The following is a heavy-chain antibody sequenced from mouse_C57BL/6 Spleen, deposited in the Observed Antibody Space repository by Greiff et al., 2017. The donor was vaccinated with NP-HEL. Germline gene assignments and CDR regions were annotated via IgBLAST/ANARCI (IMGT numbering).Heavy chain of an antibody. J-gene: IGHJ2*01. CDR3: ARSPPSTMITSYCFDY. Sequence: EVQGVESGGGLVQPGGSLSLSCAASGFTFTDYYMSWVRQPPGQALEWMGFIRNKANGYTTEYSASVKGRFTISRDNSQSILYLQMNALRAEDSATYYCARSPPSTMITSYCFDYWGQGTTLTVSS. CDR2: IRNKANGYTT. CDR1: GFTFTDYY. D-gene: IGHD2-4*01. V-gene: IGHV7-3*01.